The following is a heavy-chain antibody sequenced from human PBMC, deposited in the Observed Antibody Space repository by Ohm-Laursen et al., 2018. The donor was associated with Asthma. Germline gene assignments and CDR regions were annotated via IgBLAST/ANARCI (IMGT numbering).Heavy chain of an antibody. CDR3: ARDFGQQPVRFSGDYGMDV. Sequence: SDTLSLTCTVSGVSIRSYYWSWIRQPPGKGLEWIGYIHYSGRTNYTPSLKSRVTISVDRSTNQFSLKLTSVTATDTAMYYCARDFGQQPVRFSGDYGMDVWGQGTTVTVSS. CDR2: IHYSGRT. V-gene: IGHV4-59*01. D-gene: IGHD6-13*01. CDR1: GVSIRSYY. J-gene: IGHJ6*02.